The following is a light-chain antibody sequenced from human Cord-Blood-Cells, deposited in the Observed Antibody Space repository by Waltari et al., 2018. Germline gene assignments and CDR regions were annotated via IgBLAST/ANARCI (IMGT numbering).Light chain of an antibody. CDR2: DAS. J-gene: IGKJ3*01. CDR1: QDISNY. Sequence: DIQMTQSPSSLSASVGDRVTITCQASQDISNYLNWYQQKPGKAPKLLIYDASNLETAVPSRFSGSGSGTDFTFTISSLQPEDIATYYCQQYDNLPSLTLGPGTKVDIK. CDR3: QQYDNLPSLT. V-gene: IGKV1-33*01.